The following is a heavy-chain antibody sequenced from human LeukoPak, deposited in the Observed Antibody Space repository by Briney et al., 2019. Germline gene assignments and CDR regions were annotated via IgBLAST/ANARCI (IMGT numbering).Heavy chain of an antibody. Sequence: PGGSLRLSCAASGFTFSSYAMHWVRQAPGKGLEYVSAISSNGGSTYYANSVKGRFTISRDNSKNTLYLQMGSLRAEDMAVYYCARDSSSWFLGIDYWGQGTLVTVSS. CDR1: GFTFSSYA. V-gene: IGHV3-64*01. D-gene: IGHD6-13*01. CDR2: ISSNGGST. CDR3: ARDSSSWFLGIDY. J-gene: IGHJ4*02.